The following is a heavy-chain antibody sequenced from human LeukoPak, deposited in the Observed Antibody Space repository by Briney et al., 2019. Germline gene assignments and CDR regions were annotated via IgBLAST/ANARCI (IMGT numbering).Heavy chain of an antibody. CDR2: IYTSGNT. V-gene: IGHV4-4*07. CDR3: ARGPYSSGWYSFDY. J-gene: IGHJ4*02. D-gene: IGHD6-19*01. Sequence: SETLSLTCIVSGGSISSYYWSWLRQPAGKGLEWIGRIYTSGNTNYNPSLKSRITLSVDTSKNQFSLRLTSVTAADTAFYYCARGPYSSGWYSFDYWGQGTLVTVSS. CDR1: GGSISSYY.